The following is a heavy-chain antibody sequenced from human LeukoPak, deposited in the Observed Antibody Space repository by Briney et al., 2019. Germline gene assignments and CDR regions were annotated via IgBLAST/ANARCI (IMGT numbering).Heavy chain of an antibody. V-gene: IGHV3-11*01. CDR2: IGTRSNPI. CDR3: ARAAYFRGFDY. CDR1: GFSFSDFY. Sequence: GGSLRLSCAASGFSFSDFYMSWIRQAPGMGLEWISYIGTRSNPIYYADSVKGRFTISRDDAKNSLYLQMNSLRDEDTAVYYCARAAYFRGFDYWGQGTLVTVSS. D-gene: IGHD2-8*01. J-gene: IGHJ4*02.